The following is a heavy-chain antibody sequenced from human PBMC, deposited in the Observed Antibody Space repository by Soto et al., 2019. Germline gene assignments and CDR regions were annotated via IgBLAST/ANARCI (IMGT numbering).Heavy chain of an antibody. CDR1: GFTFSDYY. D-gene: IGHD2-21*01. Sequence: PGGSLRLSCAASGFTFSDYYMSWIRQAPGKGLEWVSYISSSGSTIYYADSVKGRFTISRDNAKNSLYLQMNSLRAEDTAVYYCAREPPSDAIRLYYFDYWGQGTLVTVSS. J-gene: IGHJ4*02. V-gene: IGHV3-11*01. CDR2: ISSSGSTI. CDR3: AREPPSDAIRLYYFDY.